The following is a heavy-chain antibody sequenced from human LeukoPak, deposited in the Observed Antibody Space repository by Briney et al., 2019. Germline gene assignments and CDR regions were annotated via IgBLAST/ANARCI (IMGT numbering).Heavy chain of an antibody. CDR3: ARGMVMVPATAIGYFDY. CDR2: TYYRSKWYN. Sequence: SQTLSLTCAISGDSVSSNSAAWNWLRQSPSRGLEWLGRTYYRSKWYNDYAVSVKSRITINPDTSKNQFSLQLNSVTPEDTAVYYCARGMVMVPATAIGYFDYWGQGTLVTVSS. V-gene: IGHV6-1*01. J-gene: IGHJ4*02. CDR1: GDSVSSNSAA. D-gene: IGHD2-21*02.